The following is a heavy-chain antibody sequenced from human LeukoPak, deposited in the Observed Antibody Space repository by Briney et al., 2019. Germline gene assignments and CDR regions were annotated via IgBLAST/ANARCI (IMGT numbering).Heavy chain of an antibody. CDR1: GGSISSYY. CDR2: IYYSGST. J-gene: IGHJ4*02. D-gene: IGHD2-2*01. CDR3: ASSGYQLLPFDY. Sequence: SETLSLTCTVSGGSISSYYWSWIRQPPGKGLEWIGYIYYSGSTNYNPSLKSRVTISVDTSKNQFSLKLSSVTAADTAVYYCASSGYQLLPFDYWGQGTLVTVSS. V-gene: IGHV4-59*01.